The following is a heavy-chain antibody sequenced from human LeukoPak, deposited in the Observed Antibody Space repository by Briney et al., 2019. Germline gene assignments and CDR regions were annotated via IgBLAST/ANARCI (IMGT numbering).Heavy chain of an antibody. V-gene: IGHV3-23*01. CDR2: ISGSGGST. CDR1: GFTFSSYA. Sequence: GGSLRLSCAASGFTFSSYAMSWVRHPPGKGLEWVSAISGSGGSTYYADSVKGRFTISRDNSKNTLYLQMNSLRAEDTAVYYCAKGEHIVVVTATFDYWGQGTLVTVSS. J-gene: IGHJ4*02. CDR3: AKGEHIVVVTATFDY. D-gene: IGHD2-21*02.